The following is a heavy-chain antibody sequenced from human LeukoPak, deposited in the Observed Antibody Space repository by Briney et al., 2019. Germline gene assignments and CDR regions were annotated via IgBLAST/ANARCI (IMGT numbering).Heavy chain of an antibody. Sequence: PSETLSLTCTVSGGSISSSSYYWGWIRQPPGKGLEWIGSIYYSGSTYYNPSLKSRVTISVDTSKNQFSLKLSSVTAADTAVYYCARHEPTLYYFDYWGQGTLVTVSS. J-gene: IGHJ4*02. D-gene: IGHD1-14*01. V-gene: IGHV4-39*07. CDR3: ARHEPTLYYFDY. CDR2: IYYSGST. CDR1: GGSISSSSYY.